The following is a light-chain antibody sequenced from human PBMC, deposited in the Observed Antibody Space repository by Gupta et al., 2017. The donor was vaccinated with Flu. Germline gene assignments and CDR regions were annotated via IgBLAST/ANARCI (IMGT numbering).Light chain of an antibody. CDR2: GTS. J-gene: IGKJ2*01. CDR1: QSISSN. CDR3: QQYNGWPPAYT. Sequence: EIVMTQSPATLSVSTGERATLSCRASQSISSNLAWYQQKPGQAPRLLIYGTSTRATGIPARFSGSGSGTEFTLTISSLQSEDFAVYYCQQYNGWPPAYTFGQGTKLESK. V-gene: IGKV3-15*01.